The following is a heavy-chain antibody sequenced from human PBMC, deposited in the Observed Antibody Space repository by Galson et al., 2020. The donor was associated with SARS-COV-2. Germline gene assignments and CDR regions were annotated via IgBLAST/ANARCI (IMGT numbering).Heavy chain of an antibody. J-gene: IGHJ2*01. CDR2: INNNTGTP. CDR3: ARDTGWWYFDL. V-gene: IGHV7-4-1*02. Sequence: ASLKISCTASGYTFSAYGLNWVRPAPGQRLEWIGWINNNTGTPKSAQAFTGRIVLSLDTSVNTAYLQITGLKTEDTAVYFCARDTGWWYFDLWGRGSLVTVSS. CDR1: GYTFSAYG.